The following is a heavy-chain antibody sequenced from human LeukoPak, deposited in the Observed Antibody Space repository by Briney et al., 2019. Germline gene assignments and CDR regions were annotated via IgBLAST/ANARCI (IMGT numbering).Heavy chain of an antibody. D-gene: IGHD3-22*01. CDR1: GGSISSGGHY. CDR3: ARIYVHDYYDSSGYGWFDP. V-gene: IGHV4-30-2*01. CDR2: IFHSGSS. J-gene: IGHJ5*02. Sequence: SETLSLTCTVSGGSISSGGHYWNWIRQPPGKGLELIGYIFHSGSSYYNPSLKSRVTISVDRSKNHFSLKLSSVTAADTAVYYCARIYVHDYYDSSGYGWFDPWGQGTLVTVSS.